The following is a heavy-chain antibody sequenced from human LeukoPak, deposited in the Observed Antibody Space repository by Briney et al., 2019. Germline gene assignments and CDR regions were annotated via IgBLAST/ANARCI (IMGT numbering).Heavy chain of an antibody. CDR3: ARSYYDILTGYWSYFDY. Sequence: SETLSLTCTVSGGSISSSSYYWGWIRQPPGKGLEWIGGIYYSGSTYYNPSLKSRVTISVDTSKNQFSLKLSSVTAADTAVYYCARSYYDILTGYWSYFDYWGQGTLVTVSS. D-gene: IGHD3-9*01. V-gene: IGHV4-39*01. CDR2: IYYSGST. CDR1: GGSISSSSYY. J-gene: IGHJ4*02.